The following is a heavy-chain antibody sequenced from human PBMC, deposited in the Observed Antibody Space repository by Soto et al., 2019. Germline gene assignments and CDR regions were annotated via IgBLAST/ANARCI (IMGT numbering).Heavy chain of an antibody. V-gene: IGHV1-2*02. CDR3: ARDAMGLYYYYGMDV. CDR2: INPNSGGT. J-gene: IGHJ6*02. CDR1: GYTFTGYY. Sequence: GASVKVSCKASGYTFTGYYMHWVRQAPGQGLEWMGWINPNSGGTNYAQKFQGRVTMTRDTSISTAYMELSRLRSDDTAVYYCARDAMGLYYYYGMDVWGQGTTVTVSS.